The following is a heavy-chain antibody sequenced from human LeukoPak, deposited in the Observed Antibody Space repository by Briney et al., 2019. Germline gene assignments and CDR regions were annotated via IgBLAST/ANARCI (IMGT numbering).Heavy chain of an antibody. D-gene: IGHD6-6*01. J-gene: IGHJ4*02. CDR2: ISSSGSTI. V-gene: IGHV3-48*03. Sequence: GGSLRLSCAASGFTFSSYEMNWVRQAPGKGLEWVSYISSSGSTIYYADSVKGRFTISRDNAKNSLYLQMNSLRAEDTAVYYCARDQRYSSSSGGIDYLGQGTLVTVSS. CDR1: GFTFSSYE. CDR3: ARDQRYSSSSGGIDY.